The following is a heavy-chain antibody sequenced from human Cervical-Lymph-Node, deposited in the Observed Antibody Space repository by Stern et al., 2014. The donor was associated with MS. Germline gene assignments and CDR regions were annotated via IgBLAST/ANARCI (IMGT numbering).Heavy chain of an antibody. V-gene: IGHV1-18*01. CDR3: ARGLLGSENAFDI. D-gene: IGHD2-15*01. J-gene: IGHJ3*02. CDR2: HSPYNCNP. Sequence: QVLLVQSGAEVKKPGASVKVSCKASGYTFTSYGISWVRQGHGQGLEWMGWHSPYNCNPNYAHKLQGRFTMTTDTSTSKAYMELRSLRSDDTAVYYCARGLLGSENAFDIWGQGTMVTVSS. CDR1: GYTFTSYG.